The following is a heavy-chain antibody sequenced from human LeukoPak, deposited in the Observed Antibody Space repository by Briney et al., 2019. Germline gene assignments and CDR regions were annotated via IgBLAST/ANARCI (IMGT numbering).Heavy chain of an antibody. CDR3: AKSTYDNYGMDV. CDR1: GFTFRTYA. Sequence: PGGSLRLCCAAPGFTFRTYAMGSVRQAPGKGLEWVSGLSGSGFNTYYADSVKGRFTNSRDNSDNTLYRQMNSLRAEDTAVYYCAKSTYDNYGMDVWGQGTTVTVSS. V-gene: IGHV3-23*01. J-gene: IGHJ6*02. D-gene: IGHD3-22*01. CDR2: LSGSGFNT.